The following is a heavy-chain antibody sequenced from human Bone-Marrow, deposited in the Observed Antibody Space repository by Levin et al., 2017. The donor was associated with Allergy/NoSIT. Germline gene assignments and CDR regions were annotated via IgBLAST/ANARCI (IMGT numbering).Heavy chain of an antibody. CDR1: GFTVSNNW. Sequence: GGSLRLSCAASGFTVSNNWMNWIRQAPEKGLEWVALIYSNGGVRYADSVKGRFTISRDSSKNTLYLQMNSLKIEDTAVYYCADLGRSHGLDVWGQGTTVTVSS. D-gene: IGHD3-16*01. CDR2: IYSNGGV. V-gene: IGHV3-66*01. J-gene: IGHJ6*02. CDR3: ADLGRSHGLDV.